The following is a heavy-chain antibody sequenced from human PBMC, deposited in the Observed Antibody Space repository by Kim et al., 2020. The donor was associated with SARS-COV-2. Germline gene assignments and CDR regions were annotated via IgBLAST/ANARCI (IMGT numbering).Heavy chain of an antibody. J-gene: IGHJ3*02. D-gene: IGHD3-16*02. Sequence: SVRGRFTISRDNARNSVYLQMNSLRAEDTAVYYCARPDCGAPTCRGNDRYNIWGQGTMVTVSS. V-gene: IGHV3-11*06. CDR3: ARPDCGAPTCRGNDRYNI.